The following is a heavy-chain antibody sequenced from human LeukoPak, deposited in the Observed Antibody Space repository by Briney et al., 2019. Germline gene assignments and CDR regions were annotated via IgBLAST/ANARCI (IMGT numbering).Heavy chain of an antibody. Sequence: SETLSLTCTVSGGSISSYYWSWIRQPPGKGLEWIGYIYYSGSTNYNPSLKSRVTISVDTSKNQFSLKLSSVTAADTAVYYCARVGGYDYLPVDYWGQGTLVTVSS. V-gene: IGHV4-59*08. CDR2: IYYSGST. CDR3: ARVGGYDYLPVDY. J-gene: IGHJ4*02. CDR1: GGSISSYY. D-gene: IGHD5-12*01.